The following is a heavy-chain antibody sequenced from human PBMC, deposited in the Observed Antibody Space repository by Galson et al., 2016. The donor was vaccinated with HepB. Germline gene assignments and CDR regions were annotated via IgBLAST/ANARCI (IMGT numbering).Heavy chain of an antibody. J-gene: IGHJ4*02. Sequence: SETLSLTCTVSGGSISRSAYYWGWLRQPPGKGLEWIGSIHYSGSTSSYASPKSRGTISVDTSKNQFSLNLRFLTAADTAVYYCARNSGVSSVTYQGIDYWGQGTLVTVSS. CDR2: IHYSGST. CDR1: GGSISRSAYY. CDR3: ARNSGVSSVTYQGIDY. D-gene: IGHD1-26*01. V-gene: IGHV4-39*01.